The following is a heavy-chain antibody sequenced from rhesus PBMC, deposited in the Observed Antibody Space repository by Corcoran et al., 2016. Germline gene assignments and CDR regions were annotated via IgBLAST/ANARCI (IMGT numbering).Heavy chain of an antibody. J-gene: IGHJ4*01. CDR1: WGPFSSYC. CDR2: IYGSIGST. D-gene: IGHD6-25*01. CDR3: ASSSGSWPYFDY. Sequence: QVQRQDAGPGLVKPAETLPSTCAASWGPFSSYCWGQIRDLPGEGREWSGSIYGSIGSTESNPSLKRRATISRDTSTTQFSLKLSSVTAADTAVYYCASSSGSWPYFDYWGQGVLVTVSS. V-gene: IGHV4-160*01.